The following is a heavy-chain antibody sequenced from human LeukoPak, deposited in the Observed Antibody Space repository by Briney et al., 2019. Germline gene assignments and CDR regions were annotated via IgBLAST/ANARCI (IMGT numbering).Heavy chain of an antibody. V-gene: IGHV3-30*18. D-gene: IGHD6-6*01. CDR2: IWYGGSNK. CDR3: AKEKTSMAARRTNYDAFDI. Sequence: GRSLRLSCAASGFTFSSYGMHWVRQAPGKGLEWVAVIWYGGSNKYYADSVKGRFTISRDNSKNTLYLQMNSLRAEDTAVYYCAKEKTSMAARRTNYDAFDIWGQGTMVTVSS. J-gene: IGHJ3*02. CDR1: GFTFSSYG.